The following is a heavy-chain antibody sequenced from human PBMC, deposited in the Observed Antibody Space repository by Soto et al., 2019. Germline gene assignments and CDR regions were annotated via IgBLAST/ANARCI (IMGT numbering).Heavy chain of an antibody. J-gene: IGHJ4*02. CDR2: IYYSGST. CDR3: ARNSIYEGSGTSYARLGYSDD. V-gene: IGHV4-39*01. D-gene: IGHD3-10*01. CDR1: GGSVSSRNYY. Sequence: SETLSLTCTVSGGSVSSRNYYWGWIRQPPGKGLEWIGSIYYSGSTYYTPSLKSRVTISVDTSKNQFSLNLSSVTAADTAVYYCARNSIYEGSGTSYARLGYSDDWGQGTLVTVSS.